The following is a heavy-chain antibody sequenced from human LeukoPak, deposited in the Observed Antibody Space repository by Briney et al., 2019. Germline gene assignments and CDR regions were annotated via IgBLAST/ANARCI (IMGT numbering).Heavy chain of an antibody. V-gene: IGHV4-34*01. J-gene: IGHJ4*02. CDR3: ARGGYCSGGSCYPGRFDY. CDR2: INHSGST. CDR1: GGSFSGYY. Sequence: PSETLSLTCAVYGGSFSGYYWSWIRQPPGKGLEWIGEINHSGSTNYNPSLKSRVTISIDTSKNQLSLKLSSVTAADTAVYYCARGGYCSGGSCYPGRFDYWGQGTLVTVSS. D-gene: IGHD2-15*01.